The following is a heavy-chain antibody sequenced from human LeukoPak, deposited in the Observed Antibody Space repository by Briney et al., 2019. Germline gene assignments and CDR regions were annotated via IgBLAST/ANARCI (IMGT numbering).Heavy chain of an antibody. J-gene: IGHJ3*02. CDR3: ARVARLVDRLIYAFDS. Sequence: SETLSLTCTVPGGSISSYYWSWIRQPPGKGLEWIGYIYYSGSTNYNPSLKSRVTISVDTSNTQFSLKLSSVTAADTAFYYCARVARLVDRLIYAFDSSSQATMVTASS. CDR2: IYYSGST. V-gene: IGHV4-59*01. D-gene: IGHD2-8*01. CDR1: GGSISSYY.